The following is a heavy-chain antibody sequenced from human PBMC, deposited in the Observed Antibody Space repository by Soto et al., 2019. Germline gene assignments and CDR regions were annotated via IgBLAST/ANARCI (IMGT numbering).Heavy chain of an antibody. CDR1: GFTFSSYW. J-gene: IGHJ6*03. V-gene: IGHV3-7*01. D-gene: IGHD3-3*01. Sequence: GGSLRLSCAASGFTFSSYWMSWVRQAPGKGLEWVANIKQDGSEKYYVDSVKGRFTISRDNAKNSLYLQMNSLRAEDTAVYYCARDSEISIFGVVTYYYYYMDVWGKGTTVTVSS. CDR3: ARDSEISIFGVVTYYYYYMDV. CDR2: IKQDGSEK.